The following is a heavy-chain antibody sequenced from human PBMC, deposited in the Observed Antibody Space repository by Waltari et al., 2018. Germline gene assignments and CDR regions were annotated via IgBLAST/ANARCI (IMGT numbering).Heavy chain of an antibody. D-gene: IGHD3-3*01. CDR2: ITAGSSYI. CDR3: ARTSSPTMFGVVLDY. CDR1: GFSFSSYG. J-gene: IGHJ4*02. V-gene: IGHV3-21*01. Sequence: EVQLVESGGGLVKPGGSLRLSCAASGFSFSSYGMYWVRQAPGKGLEWVSSITAGSSYIDSADPVKGRFTISRDNAENSLYLQMTGLRAEDTAIYYCARTSSPTMFGVVLDYWGQGALVTVSS.